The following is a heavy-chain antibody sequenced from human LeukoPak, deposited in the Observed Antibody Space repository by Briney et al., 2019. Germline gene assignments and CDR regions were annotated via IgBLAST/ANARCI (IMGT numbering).Heavy chain of an antibody. J-gene: IGHJ4*02. D-gene: IGHD4-23*01. CDR2: INHSGST. CDR3: AADDYGGNSRYFDY. CDR1: GGSFSGYY. V-gene: IGHV4-34*01. Sequence: PSETLSLTCAVYGGSFSGYYWSWIRQPPGKGLEWTGEINHSGSTNYNPSLKSRVTISVDTSKNQFSLKLSSVTAADTAVYYCAADDYGGNSRYFDYWGQGTLVTVSS.